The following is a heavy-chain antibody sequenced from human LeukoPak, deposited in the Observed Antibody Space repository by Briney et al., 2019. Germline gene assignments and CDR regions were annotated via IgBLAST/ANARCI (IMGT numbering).Heavy chain of an antibody. J-gene: IGHJ5*02. V-gene: IGHV1-18*04. D-gene: IGHD2-2*01. CDR3: ARTRDCSKTNCYVMDP. CDR1: GYTFTTYG. Sequence: GASVKDSCTAFGYTFTTYGINWVRQAPGQGLEWMGWIGPYNINTHYAQKVQGRVTMTTDTSTSTAYMELRSLRSDDTAVYYCARTRDCSKTNCYVMDPWGQGTLVTVSS. CDR2: IGPYNINT.